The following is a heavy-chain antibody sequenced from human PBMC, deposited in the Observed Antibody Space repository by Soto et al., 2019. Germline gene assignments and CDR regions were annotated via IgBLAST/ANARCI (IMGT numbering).Heavy chain of an antibody. D-gene: IGHD2-15*01. CDR1: AFAFSNYA. CDR3: AKDQVRVVVAAAFDY. J-gene: IGHJ4*02. Sequence: GGSLRLSCAASAFAFSNYAMSWVRQAPGKGLECVSTIGSSGENTNYAPSVRGRFTISRDNSKNTLYLQMNSLRAEDTAVYYCAKDQVRVVVAAAFDYWGQGTLVTVSS. V-gene: IGHV3-23*01. CDR2: IGSSGENT.